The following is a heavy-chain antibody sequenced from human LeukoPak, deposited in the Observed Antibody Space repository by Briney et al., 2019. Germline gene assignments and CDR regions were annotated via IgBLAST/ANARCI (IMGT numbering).Heavy chain of an antibody. D-gene: IGHD3-22*01. Sequence: SETLSLTCTVSGGSISSYYWSWIRQPPGKGLEWIGCIYYSGSTNYNPSLKSRVTISVDTSKNQFSLKLSSVTAADTAVYYCARGTHYYDSSGYDYWGQGTLATVSS. J-gene: IGHJ4*02. V-gene: IGHV4-59*01. CDR3: ARGTHYYDSSGYDY. CDR2: IYYSGST. CDR1: GGSISSYY.